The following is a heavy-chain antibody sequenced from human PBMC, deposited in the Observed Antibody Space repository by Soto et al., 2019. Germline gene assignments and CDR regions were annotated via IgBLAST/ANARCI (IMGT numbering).Heavy chain of an antibody. Sequence: QVQLVESGGGVVQPGRSLRLSCAASGFTFSSYAMHWVRQAPGKGLEWVAVISYDGSNKYYADSVKGRFTISRDNSKNTLYLQMNSLRAEDTAVYYCARDVGIAAKAGRNWFDPWGQGTLVTVSS. J-gene: IGHJ5*02. V-gene: IGHV3-30-3*01. CDR3: ARDVGIAAKAGRNWFDP. D-gene: IGHD6-13*01. CDR2: ISYDGSNK. CDR1: GFTFSSYA.